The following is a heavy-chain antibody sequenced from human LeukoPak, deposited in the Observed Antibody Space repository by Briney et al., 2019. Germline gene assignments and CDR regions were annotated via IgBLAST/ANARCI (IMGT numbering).Heavy chain of an antibody. Sequence: ASVKFSCKASGYTFTSYAMHWVRQAPGQRLEWMGWINAGNGNTKYSQKFQGRVTITRVTSASTAYMELSSLRSEDTAVYYCARDALYEFGEFHFDYWGQGTLVTVSS. CDR1: GYTFTSYA. D-gene: IGHD3-10*01. CDR2: INAGNGNT. J-gene: IGHJ4*02. CDR3: ARDALYEFGEFHFDY. V-gene: IGHV1-3*01.